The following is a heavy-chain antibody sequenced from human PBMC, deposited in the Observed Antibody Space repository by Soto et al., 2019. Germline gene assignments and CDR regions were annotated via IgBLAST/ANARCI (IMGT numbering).Heavy chain of an antibody. D-gene: IGHD3-22*01. V-gene: IGHV2-5*01. CDR1: GFSLSTSGVG. CDR3: ALSLYYYDSTYSDY. CDR2: IYWNDDK. Sequence: SGPTLVNPTQTLTLTCTFSGFSLSTSGVGVGWIRQPPGKALEWLALIYWNDDKRYSPSLKSRLTITKDTSKNQVVLTMTNMDPVDTATYYCALSLYYYDSTYSDYWGQGTLVTVSS. J-gene: IGHJ4*02.